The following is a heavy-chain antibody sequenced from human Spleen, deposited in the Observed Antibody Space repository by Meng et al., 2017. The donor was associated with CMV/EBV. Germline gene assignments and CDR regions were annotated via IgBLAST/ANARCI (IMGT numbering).Heavy chain of an antibody. V-gene: IGHV4-38-2*02. J-gene: IGHJ4*02. CDR2: IYHSGST. D-gene: IGHD1-1*01. Sequence: GSLRLSCTVSGYSISSNYYWAWIRQPPGKGLEYIGSIYHSGSTYFNPSLQSRITISVDTSKNQFSLKLSSVTAADTAIYYCARTRPVTTETTGSSDHWGQGTLVTVSS. CDR3: ARTRPVTTETTGSSDH. CDR1: GYSISSNYY.